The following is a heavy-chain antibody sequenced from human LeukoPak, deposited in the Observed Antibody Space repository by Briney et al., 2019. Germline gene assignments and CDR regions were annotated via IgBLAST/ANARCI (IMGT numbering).Heavy chain of an antibody. CDR2: IYPGDSDT. J-gene: IGHJ4*02. D-gene: IGHD1-26*01. CDR3: ARTGYSGSYYFAY. V-gene: IGHV5-51*01. Sequence: RGESLKISCKGSGYRFTSYWIGWVRQMPGKGLEWMGIIYPGDSDTRYSPSFQGQVTISADKSISTAYLQWSSLKASDTAMYYCARTGYSGSYYFAYWGQGTLVTVSS. CDR1: GYRFTSYW.